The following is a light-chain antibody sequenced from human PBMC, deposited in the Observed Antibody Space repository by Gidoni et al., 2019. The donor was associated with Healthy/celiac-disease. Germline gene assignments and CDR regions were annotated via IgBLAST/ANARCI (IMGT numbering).Light chain of an antibody. J-gene: IGKJ1*01. Sequence: DIVMTQSPDSLAVSLGERATINCKSSQSVLYSSNNKNYLAWYQQKPGQPPKLPSYWASTRESGVPDRFSGSGSGTDFTLTISSLQAEDVAVYYCQQYYSTLWTFGQGTKVEIK. CDR1: QSVLYSSNNKNY. CDR2: WAS. V-gene: IGKV4-1*01. CDR3: QQYYSTLWT.